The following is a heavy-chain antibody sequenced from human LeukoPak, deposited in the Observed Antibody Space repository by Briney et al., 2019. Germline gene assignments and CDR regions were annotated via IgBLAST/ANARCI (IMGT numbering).Heavy chain of an antibody. CDR2: ISAYNGKT. D-gene: IGHD5-18*01. Sequence: ASVKVSCKASSYTFTSYGISWVRQAPGQGLEWMGWISAYNGKTNYAQKLQGRVTMTTDTSTSTAYMELRSLRSDDTAVYYCARGYITMGYYDYWGQGTLVTVSS. V-gene: IGHV1-18*01. CDR3: ARGYITMGYYDY. CDR1: SYTFTSYG. J-gene: IGHJ4*02.